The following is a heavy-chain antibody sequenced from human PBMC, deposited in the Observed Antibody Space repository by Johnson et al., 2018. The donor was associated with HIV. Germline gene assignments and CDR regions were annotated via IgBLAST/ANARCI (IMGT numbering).Heavy chain of an antibody. CDR3: AKGLKLGSGDDAFDI. CDR1: GFTFSSYG. D-gene: IGHD7-27*01. CDR2: IRYDGSNK. Sequence: QVQLVESGGGVVQPGGSLRLSCAASGFTFSSYGMHWVRQAPGKGLEWVAFIRYDGSNKYYADSVKGRFTISRDNSKNTLYLQMNILRAEDTAVYYCAKGLKLGSGDDAFDIWGQGTMVTVSA. J-gene: IGHJ3*02. V-gene: IGHV3-30*02.